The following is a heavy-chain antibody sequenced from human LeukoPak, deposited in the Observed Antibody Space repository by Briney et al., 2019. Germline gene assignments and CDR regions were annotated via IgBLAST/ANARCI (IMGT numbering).Heavy chain of an antibody. CDR1: GASVSSYY. CDR3: ARYYADVNGYYYYYDY. CDR2: SAHTGSS. V-gene: IGHV4-59*02. Sequence: PSETLSLTCTVSGASVSSYYWSWIRKPPRKGLAWIGFSAHTGSSSYNPSLKSRVSISVDKSMNHFSLRLTSVTTADTAVYYCARYYADVNGYYYYYDYWGQGTLVTVSS. D-gene: IGHD3-22*01. J-gene: IGHJ4*02.